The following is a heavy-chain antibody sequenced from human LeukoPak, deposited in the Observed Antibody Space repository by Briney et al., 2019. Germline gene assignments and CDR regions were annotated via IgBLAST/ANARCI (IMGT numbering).Heavy chain of an antibody. CDR1: GYTFTSYA. CDR2: INADNGNA. CDR3: ARYYDSGSYDY. V-gene: IGHV1-3*01. D-gene: IGHD3-10*01. Sequence: GASVKVSCKASGYTFTSYAMHWVRQAPGQRLEWMGWINADNGNAKYSQKFQGRVTITRDTSASTAYMELSSLRSEDTAVYYCARYYDSGSYDYWGQGTLVTVSS. J-gene: IGHJ4*02.